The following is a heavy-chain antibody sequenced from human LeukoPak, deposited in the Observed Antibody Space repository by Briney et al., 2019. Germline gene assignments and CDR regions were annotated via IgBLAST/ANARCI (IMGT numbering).Heavy chain of an antibody. J-gene: IGHJ4*02. Sequence: GGSLRLSCAASGFTFRTYNMNWVRQAPGKGLEWISYISSTSDTTYYADSVKGRFTISRDNAKNSLYLQVNSLRADDTAVYYCARDVVVTADFDYWGQGTLVTVSS. D-gene: IGHD2-21*02. CDR3: ARDVVVTADFDY. CDR1: GFTFRTYN. V-gene: IGHV3-48*04. CDR2: ISSTSDTT.